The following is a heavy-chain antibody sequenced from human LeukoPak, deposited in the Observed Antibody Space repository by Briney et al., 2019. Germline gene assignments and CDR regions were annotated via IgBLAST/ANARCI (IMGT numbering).Heavy chain of an antibody. CDR2: INHRGST. J-gene: IGHJ6*03. D-gene: IGHD3-3*01. Sequence: SETLSLTCVVYGGSFSGYHWSWIRQSPGKGLEWIGEINHRGSTNYNPSLKRRVTMSLDTSKNQFSLKLSSVTAADTAVYYCARARILRFLEWLPPRYYYYMDVWGKGTTVTVSS. V-gene: IGHV4-34*01. CDR3: ARARILRFLEWLPPRYYYYMDV. CDR1: GGSFSGYH.